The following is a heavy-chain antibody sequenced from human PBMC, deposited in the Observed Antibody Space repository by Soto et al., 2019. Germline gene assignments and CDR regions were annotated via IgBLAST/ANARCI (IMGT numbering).Heavy chain of an antibody. D-gene: IGHD3-22*01. V-gene: IGHV1-69*02. CDR3: ARGPPTYDSSGYLDY. CDR1: GGTFSSYT. J-gene: IGHJ4*02. Sequence: QVQLVQSGAEVKKPGSSVKVSCKASGGTFSSYTISWVRQAPGQGLEWMGRIIPILGIANYAQKFQGRVTITADKSTSTAYMELISLRSEDTAVYYCARGPPTYDSSGYLDYWGQGTLVTVSS. CDR2: IIPILGIA.